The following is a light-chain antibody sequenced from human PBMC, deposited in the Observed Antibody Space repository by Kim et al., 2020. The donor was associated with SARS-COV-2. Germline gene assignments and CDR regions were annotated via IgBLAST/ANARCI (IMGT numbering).Light chain of an antibody. CDR2: QAS. CDR1: QIINTY. Sequence: SASVADRVALTCRASQIINTYLAWYQQKPGKAPNLLIYQASSLQIGVPSRFSGSGSGTEFTLTISSLQSDDFATYYCQHYIRFPYTFGQGTKLEI. CDR3: QHYIRFPYT. V-gene: IGKV1-5*03. J-gene: IGKJ2*01.